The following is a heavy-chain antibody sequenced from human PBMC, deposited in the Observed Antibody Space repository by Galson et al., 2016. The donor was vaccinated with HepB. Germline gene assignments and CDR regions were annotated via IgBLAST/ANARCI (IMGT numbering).Heavy chain of an antibody. CDR1: GFTFSSYA. V-gene: IGHV3-23*01. D-gene: IGHD3-3*01. Sequence: SLRLSCAASGFTFSSYAMSWVRQAPGKGLEWVSGISGSGGDINYADSVKGRFTISRDSSKNMLHLQMNSLRAEDTAVYYCAKDYRLRFLEWLSTYYFDSWGQGTLVTVSS. J-gene: IGHJ4*02. CDR2: ISGSGGDI. CDR3: AKDYRLRFLEWLSTYYFDS.